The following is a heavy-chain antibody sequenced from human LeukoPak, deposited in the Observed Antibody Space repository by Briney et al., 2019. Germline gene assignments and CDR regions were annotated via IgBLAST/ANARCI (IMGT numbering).Heavy chain of an antibody. CDR2: IRYDGSNK. J-gene: IGHJ4*02. V-gene: IGHV3-30*02. D-gene: IGHD3-10*01. CDR1: GFTFSSYG. CDR3: AKDLFRSGSYDAPFDY. Sequence: PGGSLRLSCAASGFTFSSYGMHWVRQAPGKGLEWVAFIRYDGSNKYYADSVKGRFTISRDNSKNTLYLQMNSLRAEDTAVYYCAKDLFRSGSYDAPFDYWGQGTLVTVSS.